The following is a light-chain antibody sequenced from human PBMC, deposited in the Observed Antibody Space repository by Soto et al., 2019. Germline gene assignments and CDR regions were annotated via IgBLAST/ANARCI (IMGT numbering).Light chain of an antibody. CDR3: QQYYRTPIT. J-gene: IGKJ4*01. Sequence: EIVLTQSPGTLSLAPGERATLSCRASQSVSNNYLAWYQQKPGQAPRLLIYGASSRATGIPDRFSGSGSGTDFTLTISSLQAEDVAVYSCQQYYRTPITFGGGTKVDIK. CDR2: GAS. CDR1: QSVSNNY. V-gene: IGKV3-20*01.